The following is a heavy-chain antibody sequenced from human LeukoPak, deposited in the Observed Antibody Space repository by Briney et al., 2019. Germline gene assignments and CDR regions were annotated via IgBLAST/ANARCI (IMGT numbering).Heavy chain of an antibody. V-gene: IGHV3-49*04. CDR2: ITRKSYGGTT. D-gene: IGHD3-3*01. Sequence: GRSLRLSCTASGHTSDDYTVTWVRQAPGKGLEWVGFITRKSYGGTTEYAASVKGRFTISRDDSKSIAYLEMSSLKTEDTGVYYCSHSGKYDFWSGTFWGQGTLVIVSS. J-gene: IGHJ4*02. CDR1: GHTSDDYT. CDR3: SHSGKYDFWSGTF.